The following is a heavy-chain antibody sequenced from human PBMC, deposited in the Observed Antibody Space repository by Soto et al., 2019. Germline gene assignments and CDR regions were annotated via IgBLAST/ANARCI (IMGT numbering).Heavy chain of an antibody. V-gene: IGHV1-18*01. Sequence: ASVKVSCKASGGTFSSYAISWVRQAPGQGLEWMGWINTHNGNTNYAQNLQGRVIMTADTSTSTAYMELRSLRSDDTAVYYCTREGSAPYYYYGMDAWGQGTTVTVSS. CDR2: INTHNGNT. CDR3: TREGSAPYYYYGMDA. J-gene: IGHJ6*02. D-gene: IGHD3-10*01. CDR1: GGTFSSYA.